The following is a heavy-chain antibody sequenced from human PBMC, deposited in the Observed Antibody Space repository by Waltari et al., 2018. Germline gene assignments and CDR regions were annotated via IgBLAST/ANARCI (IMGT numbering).Heavy chain of an antibody. Sequence: QLQLQESGPGLVKPSETLSLTCTVSGGSISGDSHYWGWIRQPPEKGLESIGSIYYNGNTFYNPSLNSRVTISVDTSKNQFSLKLSSVTAADTAVYYCARSIEHHEQTMEVWGKGTTVTVSS. CDR2: IYYNGNT. CDR1: GGSISGDSHY. J-gene: IGHJ6*03. CDR3: ARSIEHHEQTMEV. V-gene: IGHV4-39*01.